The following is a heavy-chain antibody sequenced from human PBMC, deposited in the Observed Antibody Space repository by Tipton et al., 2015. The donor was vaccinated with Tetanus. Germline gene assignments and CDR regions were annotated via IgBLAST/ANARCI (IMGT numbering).Heavy chain of an antibody. Sequence: SLRLSCAASGFIFSSYGIHWVRQAPGKGLEWVAVSWYDGTDKYYADSVKGRFTISRDNSKNTLYLQMNSLRAEDTPVYYCAREADCSGGSCFSGDFDNWGQGTQVTVSS. D-gene: IGHD2-15*01. V-gene: IGHV3-33*01. CDR1: GFIFSSYG. J-gene: IGHJ4*02. CDR3: AREADCSGGSCFSGDFDN. CDR2: SWYDGTDK.